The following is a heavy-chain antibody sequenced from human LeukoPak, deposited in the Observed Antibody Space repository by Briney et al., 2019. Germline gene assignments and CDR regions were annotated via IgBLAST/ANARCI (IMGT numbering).Heavy chain of an antibody. J-gene: IGHJ2*01. V-gene: IGHV3-74*01. CDR1: GFTFSGYW. CDR2: ITGDGSST. D-gene: IGHD4-17*01. Sequence: GGSLRLSCTASGFTFSGYWMHWVRQVPGKGLVWVSRITGDGSSTTYADSVKGRFTISRDNAKNTVFLQMISLRAEDTAVYYCARDTGWYFDLWGRGTLVTVSS. CDR3: ARDTGWYFDL.